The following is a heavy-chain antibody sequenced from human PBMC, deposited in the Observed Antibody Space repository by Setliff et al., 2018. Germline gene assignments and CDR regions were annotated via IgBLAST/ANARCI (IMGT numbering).Heavy chain of an antibody. CDR2: IDYSGST. V-gene: IGHV4-39*07. D-gene: IGHD5-18*01. Sequence: SETLSLTCTVSGGSISSSSYCWGWIRQPPGKGLQWIGSIDYSGSTYYNPSLKSRVSISVDTSKNQFSLKLSSVTAADTAVYYCASSRGQLRYSYGPNWFDPWGQGTLVTVSS. CDR1: GGSISSSSYC. J-gene: IGHJ5*02. CDR3: ASSRGQLRYSYGPNWFDP.